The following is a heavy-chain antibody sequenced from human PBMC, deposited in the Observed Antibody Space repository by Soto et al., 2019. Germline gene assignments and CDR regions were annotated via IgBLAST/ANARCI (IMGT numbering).Heavy chain of an antibody. D-gene: IGHD4-4*01. J-gene: IGHJ4*02. CDR3: ARAHRNKGYFDY. Sequence: PSETLSLTCTVSGASISSGDYNWNWIRQSPGKGLEWIGNIYYTGNSNYNPSLNGRVTISVDRSKNQFSLKLSSVTAADTAVYYCARAHRNKGYFDYWGQGTLVTVSS. CDR2: IYYTGNS. V-gene: IGHV4-30-4*01. CDR1: GASISSGDYN.